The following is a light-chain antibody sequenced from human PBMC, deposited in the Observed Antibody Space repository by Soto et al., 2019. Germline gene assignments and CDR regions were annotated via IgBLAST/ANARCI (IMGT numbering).Light chain of an antibody. CDR3: RQYNSWPPLT. J-gene: IGKJ2*01. CDR1: QNVSSN. Sequence: MVMRLSHAAVSVFPWKWATLSCTSSQNVSSNLSWYHQQPGQAATILIYDASIRATRSPGRFSGSGPGTEFTLTIISLQSEDFALYYCRQYNSWPPLTFGEGTKVDIK. V-gene: IGKV3-15*01. CDR2: DAS.